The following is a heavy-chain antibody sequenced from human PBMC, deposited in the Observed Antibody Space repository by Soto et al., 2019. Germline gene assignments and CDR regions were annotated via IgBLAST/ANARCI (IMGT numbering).Heavy chain of an antibody. CDR3: PRDPRSITGTTSSEDFQH. V-gene: IGHV1-69*01. CDR2: IIPIFGIT. D-gene: IGHD1-1*01. J-gene: IGHJ1*01. Sequence: QAQLMQSGAEVKEPGSSVKVSCKASGGTFSGYAISWVRQAPGQGLEWLGGIIPIFGITNYAQKFQNRLTIAADESSATVYMDLRSLTSEDSAIYSCPRDPRSITGTTSSEDFQHWGQGTLVSVS. CDR1: GGTFSGYA.